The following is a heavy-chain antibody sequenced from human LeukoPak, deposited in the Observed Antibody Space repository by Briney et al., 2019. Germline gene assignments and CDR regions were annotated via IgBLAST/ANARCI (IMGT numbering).Heavy chain of an antibody. CDR1: GFTFSGSA. CDR2: IRSKANSYAT. CDR3: TRHYDILTGYYGGAFDI. J-gene: IGHJ3*02. V-gene: IGHV3-73*01. Sequence: GGSLRLSCAASGFTFSGSAMHWVRQASGKGLEWVGRIRSKANSYATAYAASVKGRFTISRDNSKNTAYLQMNSLKTEDTAVYYCTRHYDILTGYYGGAFDIWGQGTMVTVSS. D-gene: IGHD3-9*01.